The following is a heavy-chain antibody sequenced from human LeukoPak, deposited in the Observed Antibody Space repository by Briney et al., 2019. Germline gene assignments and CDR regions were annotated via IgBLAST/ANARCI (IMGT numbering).Heavy chain of an antibody. CDR3: ARGTVTTGLDY. Sequence: SETLSLTCAVSGGSISSGGYSWSWIRQPPGKGLEWIGYIYHSGSTYYNPSLKSRVTISVDRSKNQFSLKLSSVTAAGTAVYYCARGTVTTGLDYWGQGTLVTVSS. CDR1: GGSISSGGYS. V-gene: IGHV4-30-2*01. D-gene: IGHD4-11*01. CDR2: IYHSGST. J-gene: IGHJ4*02.